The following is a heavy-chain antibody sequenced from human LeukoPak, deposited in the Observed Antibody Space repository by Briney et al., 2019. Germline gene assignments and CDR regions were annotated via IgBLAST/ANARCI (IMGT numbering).Heavy chain of an antibody. CDR3: ARVASLLKELDP. CDR1: AYTFSEYD. J-gene: IGHJ5*02. D-gene: IGHD3-10*01. CDR2: MNPDSGET. Sequence: GDSVKVSCKASAYTFSEYDINWVRQATGQGLEWVGWMNPDSGETGYAQKFQGRVTMTRDTSISTAYMELSKLTSEDTAVYYCARVASLLKELDPWGQGTLVTVSS. V-gene: IGHV1-8*01.